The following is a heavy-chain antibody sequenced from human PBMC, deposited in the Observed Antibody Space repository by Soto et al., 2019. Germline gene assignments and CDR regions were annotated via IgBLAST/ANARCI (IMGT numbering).Heavy chain of an antibody. J-gene: IGHJ3*01. CDR3: ARITLTVGTPRAAFEL. CDR2: IYSNDEK. Sequence: QVTLKESGPVLVKPTETLTLTCTVSGFSLSTAEVGVTWIRQPPGKNLEWLAHIYSNDEKAYSTSLESRLTLSEASSKIQVVLRMTNMDPADTATYFCARITLTVGTPRAAFELWGQGTVVTV. D-gene: IGHD1-26*01. CDR1: GFSLSTAEVG. V-gene: IGHV2-26*01.